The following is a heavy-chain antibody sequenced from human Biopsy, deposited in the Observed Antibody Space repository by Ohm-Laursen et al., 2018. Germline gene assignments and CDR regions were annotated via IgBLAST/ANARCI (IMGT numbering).Heavy chain of an antibody. Sequence: SHTLSLTCTVSGGSISSSTTYYWAWLRPPPWKGLEWIGSIYNTETTFYNPSLKSQVTIPVDTSTIQFSLKVSSVTAADTALYFCARHPTGFRFDPWGHGTLVTVSS. V-gene: IGHV4-39*01. D-gene: IGHD3-10*01. CDR2: IYNTETT. CDR3: ARHPTGFRFDP. J-gene: IGHJ5*02. CDR1: GGSISSSTTYY.